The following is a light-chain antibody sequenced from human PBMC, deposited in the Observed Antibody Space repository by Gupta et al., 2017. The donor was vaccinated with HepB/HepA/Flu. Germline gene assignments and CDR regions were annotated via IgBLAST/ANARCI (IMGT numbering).Light chain of an antibody. V-gene: IGLV3-1*01. CDR1: KLGDKY. Sequence: SYELTQPPSVSVSPRQTASITCSGDKLGDKYACWYQQKPCQSPLLVIYQDSKRPSGIPERFSGSNSGNTATLTISGTQAMDEAYYYCQAWDSSTVVFGGGTKLTVL. CDR3: QAWDSSTVV. CDR2: QDS. J-gene: IGLJ2*01.